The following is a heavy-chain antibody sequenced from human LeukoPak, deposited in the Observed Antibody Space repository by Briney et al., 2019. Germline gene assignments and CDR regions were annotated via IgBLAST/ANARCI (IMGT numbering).Heavy chain of an antibody. CDR2: IKEDGSEK. CDR1: EFTFSTYW. V-gene: IGHV3-7*03. D-gene: IGHD6-19*01. Sequence: SGESLRLSCAASEFTFSTYWMSWVRQAPGKGLEWVANIKEDGSEKRYVGSVKGRFTISRDNAKNSLYLQMNSLRADDTAVYYCAREFNIAVAGIYTGFDIWGQGTRVTVPS. J-gene: IGHJ3*02. CDR3: AREFNIAVAGIYTGFDI.